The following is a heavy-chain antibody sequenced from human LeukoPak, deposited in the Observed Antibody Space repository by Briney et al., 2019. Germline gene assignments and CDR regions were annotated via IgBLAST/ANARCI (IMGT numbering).Heavy chain of an antibody. V-gene: IGHV4-59*01. Sequence: SETLSLTCNVSGGSISNYYWSWIRQPPGKGLEWIGYMYYSGSTNHNPSLKSRVTISVDTSKNQFSLKLRSVTAADTAVYYCARVREDYYDSSGPSDAFDIWGQGTMATVSS. CDR1: GGSISNYY. CDR2: MYYSGST. D-gene: IGHD3-22*01. CDR3: ARVREDYYDSSGPSDAFDI. J-gene: IGHJ3*02.